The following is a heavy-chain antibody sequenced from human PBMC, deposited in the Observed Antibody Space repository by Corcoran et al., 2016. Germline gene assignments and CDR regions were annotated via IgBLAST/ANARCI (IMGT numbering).Heavy chain of an antibody. CDR1: GFTFSGSA. CDR2: IRSKANSYAT. CDR3: TRHDYGGYFDY. J-gene: IGHJ4*02. V-gene: IGHV3-73*02. Sequence: EVQLVESGGGLVQPGGSLKLSCAASGFTFSGSAMHWVRQASGKGLEWVGRIRSKANSYATAYAASVKGMFTISRDDSKNTAYLQMNSLKTEDTAVYYCTRHDYGGYFDYWGQGTLVTVSS. D-gene: IGHD4-17*01.